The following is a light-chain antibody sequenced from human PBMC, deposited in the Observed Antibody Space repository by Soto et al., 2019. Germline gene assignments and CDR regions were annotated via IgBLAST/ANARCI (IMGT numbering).Light chain of an antibody. Sequence: DIQMTQSPSSLSASLGDRVTITCRASQSINNYLNWYQQKPGKAPKLLIYSASSLQSGVPSRFSGSGSGTDFTLTIAGLQPEDSASYFCQQSITAPLTFGGGTKVEIK. J-gene: IGKJ4*01. CDR3: QQSITAPLT. V-gene: IGKV1-39*01. CDR1: QSINNY. CDR2: SAS.